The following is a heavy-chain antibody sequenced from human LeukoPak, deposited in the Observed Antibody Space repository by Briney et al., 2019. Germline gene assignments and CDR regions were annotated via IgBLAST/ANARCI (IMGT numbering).Heavy chain of an antibody. CDR1: GFTFITYW. Sequence: GSLRLYYAASGFTFITYWMTWVRQAPGMELEWVANINQDGSEKYYVDSVKGRFTISRDNAKNSLYLQMNSLRAHDTAVYYCARDNSYDVLSNLDYWGQGTLVTVS. D-gene: IGHD3-9*01. J-gene: IGHJ4*02. CDR3: ARDNSYDVLSNLDY. V-gene: IGHV3-7*01. CDR2: INQDGSEK.